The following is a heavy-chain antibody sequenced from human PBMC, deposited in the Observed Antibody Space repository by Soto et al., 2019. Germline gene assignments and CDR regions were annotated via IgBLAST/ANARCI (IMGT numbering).Heavy chain of an antibody. CDR3: ARDGSLLLNNWFDP. D-gene: IGHD3-22*01. Sequence: ASVKVSCKAGGYTFSDYYIQWVRQAPGQGLEYMGWISPKSGGAAYAQKFQGRVTMTRDTSISTAYMELSRLRSDDTAVYYCARDGSLLLNNWFDPWGQGTLVTVSS. V-gene: IGHV1-2*02. CDR1: GYTFSDYY. CDR2: ISPKSGGA. J-gene: IGHJ5*02.